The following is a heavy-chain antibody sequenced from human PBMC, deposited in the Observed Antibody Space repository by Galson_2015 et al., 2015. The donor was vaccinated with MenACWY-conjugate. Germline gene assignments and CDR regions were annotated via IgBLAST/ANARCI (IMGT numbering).Heavy chain of an antibody. J-gene: IGHJ6*03. CDR1: GFTFSDYY. D-gene: IGHD2-2*01. CDR2: ISSRSSES. V-gene: IGHV3-11*05. CDR3: ARERTNQHYMDV. Sequence: LRLSCAASGFTFSDYYMSWIRQAPGEGLECISYISSRSSESNYADSVKGRFTIFRDNAKNSLYLQMNSLRAEDTAGYYCARERTNQHYMDVWGQGTPVTVSS.